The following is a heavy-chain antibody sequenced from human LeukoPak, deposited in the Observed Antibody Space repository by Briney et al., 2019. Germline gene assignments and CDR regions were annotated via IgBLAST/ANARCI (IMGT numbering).Heavy chain of an antibody. V-gene: IGHV4-30-2*01. CDR1: GGSISSGGYS. Sequence: PSQTLSLTCAVSGGSISSGGYSWSWIRQPPGKGLEWIGYIYHSGSTYYNPSLKSRVTISVGRSKNQFSLKLSSVTAADTAVYYCARVSLRSLFDYWGQGTLVTVSS. J-gene: IGHJ4*02. CDR2: IYHSGST. CDR3: ARVSLRSLFDY.